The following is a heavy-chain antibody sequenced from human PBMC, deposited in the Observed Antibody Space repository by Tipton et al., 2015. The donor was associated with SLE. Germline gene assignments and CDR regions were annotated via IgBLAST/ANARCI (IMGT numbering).Heavy chain of an antibody. Sequence: TLSLTCTVSGGSISSYYWSWIRQPPGKGLEWIGYIYYSGSTNYNPSLKSRVTISVDTSKDQFSLKLSSVTAADTAVYYCARVAGGDGYKPRDDWGQGALVGVSS. J-gene: IGHJ4*02. CDR2: IYYSGST. CDR1: GGSISSYY. CDR3: ARVAGGDGYKPRDD. V-gene: IGHV4-59*01. D-gene: IGHD5-24*01.